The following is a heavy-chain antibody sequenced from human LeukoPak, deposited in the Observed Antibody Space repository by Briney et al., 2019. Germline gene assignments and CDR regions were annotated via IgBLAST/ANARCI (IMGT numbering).Heavy chain of an antibody. V-gene: IGHV4-61*02. CDR2: IYTSGST. D-gene: IGHD4-23*01. CDR1: GGSISSGSYY. Sequence: PSETLSLTCTVSGGSISSGSYYWSWIRQPAGKGLEWIGRIYTSGSTNYNPSLKSRVTISVDTSKNQFSLKLSSVTAPDTAVYYCARLAGGTHYYYYMDVWGKGTTVTISS. CDR3: ARLAGGTHYYYYMDV. J-gene: IGHJ6*03.